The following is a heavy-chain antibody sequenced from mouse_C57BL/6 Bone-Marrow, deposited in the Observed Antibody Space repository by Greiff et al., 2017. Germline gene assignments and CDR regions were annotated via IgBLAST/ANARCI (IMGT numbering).Heavy chain of an antibody. J-gene: IGHJ2*01. V-gene: IGHV1-47*01. Sequence: QVQLQQSGAELVKPGASVKMSCKASGYTFTTYPIEWMKQNPGKSLEWIGNFHPYNDDTKYNEKFKGKATLTVEKSSSTVYLELSRLTSDDSAVYYCAIYDYDEGYFDYWGQGTTLTVSS. CDR3: AIYDYDEGYFDY. CDR1: GYTFTTYP. D-gene: IGHD2-4*01. CDR2: FHPYNDDT.